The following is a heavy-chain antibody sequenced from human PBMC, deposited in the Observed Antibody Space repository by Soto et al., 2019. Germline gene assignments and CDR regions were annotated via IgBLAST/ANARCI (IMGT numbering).Heavy chain of an antibody. CDR2: MYNSVST. CDR3: SRDPQY. CDR1: GGSISSGGYY. V-gene: IGHV4-31*03. Sequence: QVQLQESGPGLVKPSQTLSLTCTVSGGSISSGGYYWSWIRQHPGKGLEWIGYMYNSVSTYYSPSLKSRVTLSVDNSNNQFSLMLSSVTAADTAVYYCSRDPQYWGQGTLVTVPS. J-gene: IGHJ4*02.